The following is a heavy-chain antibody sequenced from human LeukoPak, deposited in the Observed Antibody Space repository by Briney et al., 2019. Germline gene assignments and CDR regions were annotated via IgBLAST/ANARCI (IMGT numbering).Heavy chain of an antibody. CDR3: ARPALVVDPSDAFDI. D-gene: IGHD3-22*01. J-gene: IGHJ3*02. CDR1: GGSFSGYY. CDR2: INHSGST. Sequence: PSETLSLTCAVYGGSFSGYYWSWIRQPPGKGLEWIGEINHSGSTNYNPSLKSRVTISVDTFKNQFSLKLSSVTAADTAVYYCARPALVVDPSDAFDIWGQGTMVTVSS. V-gene: IGHV4-34*01.